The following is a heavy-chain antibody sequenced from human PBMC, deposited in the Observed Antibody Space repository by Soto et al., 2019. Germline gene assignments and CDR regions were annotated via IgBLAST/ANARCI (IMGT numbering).Heavy chain of an antibody. J-gene: IGHJ4*02. CDR3: ARYCDTTSCYGGFDS. Sequence: GGSLRFSCAASGFTFSIYWMTWVRQAPGKGLEWVANIKQGGSETYYVDSVKGRFTISRDNAKNSLYLQMSSLRAEDTAVYFCARYCDTTSCYGGFDSWGLGTLVTVSS. CDR2: IKQGGSET. D-gene: IGHD2-2*01. V-gene: IGHV3-7*01. CDR1: GFTFSIYW.